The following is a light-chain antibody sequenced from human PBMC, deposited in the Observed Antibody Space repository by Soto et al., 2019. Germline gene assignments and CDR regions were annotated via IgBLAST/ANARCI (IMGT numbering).Light chain of an antibody. Sequence: EIVWTQSPGTLSLSPGERAPPSCGASQSLNARYLAWYQVKPGPPPRLLFYGASSRATGIPDRFIGSGSGTDFTLTITGLEPDDFAVYYCKQFHTSRTFGQGTQLDIK. V-gene: IGKV3-20*01. CDR1: QSLNARY. CDR3: KQFHTSRT. J-gene: IGKJ1*01. CDR2: GAS.